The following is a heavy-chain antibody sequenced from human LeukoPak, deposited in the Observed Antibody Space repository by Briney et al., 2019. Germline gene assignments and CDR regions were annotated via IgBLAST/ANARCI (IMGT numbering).Heavy chain of an antibody. D-gene: IGHD3-10*01. J-gene: IGHJ6*03. V-gene: IGHV1-2*02. Sequence: ASVKVSCKASGYTFTGYYMHWVRQAPGQGLEWMGWINPNSGGTNYAQKFQGRVTMTRDTSISTAYVELSRLRSDDTAVYYCARDTDGSGSYYPYYYYYMDVWGKGTTVTISS. CDR3: ARDTDGSGSYYPYYYYYMDV. CDR1: GYTFTGYY. CDR2: INPNSGGT.